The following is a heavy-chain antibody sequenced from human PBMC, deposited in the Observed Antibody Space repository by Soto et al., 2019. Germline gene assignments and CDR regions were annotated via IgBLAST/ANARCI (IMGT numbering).Heavy chain of an antibody. D-gene: IGHD5-12*01. J-gene: IGHJ4*02. CDR1: GYSLTSYW. V-gene: IGHV5-51*01. Sequence: GESLKISCKGSGYSLTSYWIGWVRQMPGKGLEWMGIIYPGDSDTRYSPSFQGQVTISADKSISTAYLQWSSLKASDTAMYYCARHYQVASGYSGSEHFDYWGQGTLVTVSS. CDR3: ARHYQVASGYSGSEHFDY. CDR2: IYPGDSDT.